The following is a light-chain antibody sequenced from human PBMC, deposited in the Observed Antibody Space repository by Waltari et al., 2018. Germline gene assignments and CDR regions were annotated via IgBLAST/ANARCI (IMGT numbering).Light chain of an antibody. V-gene: IGLV4-69*01. CDR2: VNSDGSH. CDR1: SGHSSNV. Sequence: QLVLTQSPSASASLVASVKLTCTLSSGHSSNVIAWLQQRPEKGPRYLMKVNSDGSHSKGDEIPDRFSGSSSGAERYLTISNLQSEDEADYFCQTGGHGTWVFGGGTTLTVL. J-gene: IGLJ3*02. CDR3: QTGGHGTWV.